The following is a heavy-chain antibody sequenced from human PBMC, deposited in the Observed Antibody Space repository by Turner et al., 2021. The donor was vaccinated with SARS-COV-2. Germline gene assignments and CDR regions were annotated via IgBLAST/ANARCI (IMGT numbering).Heavy chain of an antibody. J-gene: IGHJ6*02. CDR3: ATGVAVTGTPSAYYYYYGMDV. V-gene: IGHV1-24*01. CDR1: GYTHTEFS. CDR2: FDPEDGET. Sequence: QVQLVQSGAEVNKPGASVKVSCQVSGYTHTEFSMHWVRQAPGKGLEWMGGFDPEDGETIYAQKCQGRVTMTEDTSTDTAYMELSSLRSEDTAVYYCATGVAVTGTPSAYYYYYGMDVWGQGTTVTVSS. D-gene: IGHD6-19*01.